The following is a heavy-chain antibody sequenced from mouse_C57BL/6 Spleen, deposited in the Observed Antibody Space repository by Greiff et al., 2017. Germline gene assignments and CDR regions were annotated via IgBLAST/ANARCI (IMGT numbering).Heavy chain of an antibody. D-gene: IGHD4-1*01. CDR2: IDPSDSYT. CDR3: ARRGGTRIFDY. CDR1: GYTFTSYW. Sequence: VQLQQPGAELVMPGASVKLSCKASGYTFTSYWMHWVKQRPGQGLEWIGEIDPSDSYTNYNQKFKGKSTLTVDESSSTAYMQLSSLTSEDSAVYYCARRGGTRIFDYWGQGTTLTVSS. J-gene: IGHJ2*01. V-gene: IGHV1-69*01.